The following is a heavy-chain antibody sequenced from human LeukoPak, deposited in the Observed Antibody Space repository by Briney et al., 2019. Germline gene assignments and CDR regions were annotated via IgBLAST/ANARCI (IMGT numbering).Heavy chain of an antibody. Sequence: PSETLSPTCTVSGGSISGYYWSWIRQPPGKGLEWIGDIFSTGSTNYRPSLKSRITISKDTSRKQFSLQLSSVTAADTAVYYCARNARPEYYYHMDVWGKGTTVIVSS. D-gene: IGHD6-6*01. CDR3: ARNARPEYYYHMDV. V-gene: IGHV4-59*01. CDR2: IFSTGST. CDR1: GGSISGYY. J-gene: IGHJ6*03.